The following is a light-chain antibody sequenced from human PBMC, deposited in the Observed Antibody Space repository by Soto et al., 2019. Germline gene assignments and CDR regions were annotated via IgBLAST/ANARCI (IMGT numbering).Light chain of an antibody. CDR3: QQYYSYPRT. J-gene: IGKJ1*01. CDR2: DAS. Sequence: AIRMTQSPSSLSASTGDRVTITCRASQGISSYLAWYQQKPGKAPKLLIYDASTWQSGVPSRFSGSGSGTDFTLTISCLQSEDFATYYCQQYYSYPRTFGQGTKVEIK. CDR1: QGISSY. V-gene: IGKV1-8*01.